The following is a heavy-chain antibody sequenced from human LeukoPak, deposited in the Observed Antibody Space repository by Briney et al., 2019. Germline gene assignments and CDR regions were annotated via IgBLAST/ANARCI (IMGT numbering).Heavy chain of an antibody. CDR1: GGSISTYY. CDR2: IYYSGST. D-gene: IGHD3-3*02. Sequence: PSETLSLTCTVSGGSISTYYWNWIRQPPGKGLEWIGCIYYSGSTNYNPSLKSRVTISVDTSKNQFSLNLTSVTAADTAVYYCARGGIRQTFDNWGQGTLVTVSS. V-gene: IGHV4-59*01. CDR3: ARGGIRQTFDN. J-gene: IGHJ4*02.